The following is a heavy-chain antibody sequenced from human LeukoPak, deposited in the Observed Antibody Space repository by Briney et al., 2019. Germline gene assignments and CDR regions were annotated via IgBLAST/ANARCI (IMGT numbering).Heavy chain of an antibody. CDR2: IYPVDSDT. Sequence: GESLKISCKGSGYRFTSYWIGWVRQMPGKGLEWMGIIYPVDSDTRYSPSFRGQVTFSADKSISTAYLQRSSLKASDTAMYYCARPSAYGEDAFDVWGQGTMVTVSS. D-gene: IGHD2-21*01. V-gene: IGHV5-51*01. CDR1: GYRFTSYW. J-gene: IGHJ3*01. CDR3: ARPSAYGEDAFDV.